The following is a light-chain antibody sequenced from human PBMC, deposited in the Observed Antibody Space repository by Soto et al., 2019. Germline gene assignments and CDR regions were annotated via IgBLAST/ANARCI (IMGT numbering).Light chain of an antibody. Sequence: QSALTQPASVSGSPGQSITISCTGTSSDVGDYNYVSWYQQPPGKVPKLIIFEVSDRPAGVSNRFSGTKSGNTASLTISGLQAEDEADYYCSSYTRSSTLVVFGGGTQLTVL. CDR2: EVS. V-gene: IGLV2-14*01. CDR1: SSDVGDYNY. CDR3: SSYTRSSTLVV. J-gene: IGLJ2*01.